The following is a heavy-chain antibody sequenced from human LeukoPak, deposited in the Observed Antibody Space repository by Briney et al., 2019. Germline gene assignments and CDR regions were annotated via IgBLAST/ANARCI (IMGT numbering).Heavy chain of an antibody. CDR1: GDSMNSSSFY. J-gene: IGHJ4*02. Sequence: SETLSLTCTVSGDSMNSSSFYWGWIRQPPGKGLEWIGTIYHGGSTDSYTGRTYYKSSLKSRVTISVDTSKNQFSLKLSSVTAADTAVYYCARRKYYYGSGSQTRTSYDYWGQGTLVTVSS. D-gene: IGHD3-10*01. CDR3: ARRKYYYGSGSQTRTSYDY. V-gene: IGHV4-39*01. CDR2: IYHGGST.